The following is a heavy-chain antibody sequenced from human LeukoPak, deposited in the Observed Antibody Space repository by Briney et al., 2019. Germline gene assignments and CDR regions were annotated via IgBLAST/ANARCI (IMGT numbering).Heavy chain of an antibody. D-gene: IGHD4-11*01. CDR3: ARGQYSAHDY. J-gene: IGHJ4*02. Sequence: SQTLSLTCAISGDNVFSSSVAWNWIRQSPSRGLEWLGRTYYRSKWYNDYAVSVKSRITTNLDTSKNQLSLQLNSVTPEDTAVYYCARGQYSAHDYWGQGTLVTVSS. CDR1: GDNVFSSSVA. V-gene: IGHV6-1*01. CDR2: TYYRSKWYN.